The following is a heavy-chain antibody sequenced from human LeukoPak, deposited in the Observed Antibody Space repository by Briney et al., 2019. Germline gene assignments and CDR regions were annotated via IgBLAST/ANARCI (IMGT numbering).Heavy chain of an antibody. V-gene: IGHV4-61*02. CDR3: ARTDYPVYFDY. Sequence: KASQTLSLTYTVSGGSISSGSYYWSWIRQPAGKGLEWIGRIYTSGSTNYNPSLKSRVTISVDTSKNQFSLKLSSVTAADTAVYYCARTDYPVYFDYWGQGTLVTVSS. CDR1: GGSISSGSYY. D-gene: IGHD4-11*01. CDR2: IYTSGST. J-gene: IGHJ4*02.